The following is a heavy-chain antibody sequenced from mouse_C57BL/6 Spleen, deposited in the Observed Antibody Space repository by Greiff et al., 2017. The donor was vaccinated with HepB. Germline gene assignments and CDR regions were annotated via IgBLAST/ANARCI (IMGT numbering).Heavy chain of an antibody. CDR2: IDPSDSET. J-gene: IGHJ4*01. Sequence: QVQLQQPGAELVRPGSSVKLSCKASGYTFTSYWMHWVKQRPIQGLEWIGNIDPSDSETHYNQKFKDKATLTVDKSSSTASMQLSSLTSEDSAVYYCARGRAYYGYDDAMDYWGQGTSVTVSS. V-gene: IGHV1-52*01. CDR1: GYTFTSYW. CDR3: ARGRAYYGYDDAMDY. D-gene: IGHD2-9*01.